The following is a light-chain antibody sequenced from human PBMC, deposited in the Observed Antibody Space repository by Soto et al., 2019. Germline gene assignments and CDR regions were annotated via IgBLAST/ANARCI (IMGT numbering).Light chain of an antibody. CDR3: QQRSNWPLLT. CDR1: QSVSNY. CDR2: DAS. Sequence: EIVLTQSPATLSLSPGERATLSCRASQSVSNYLAWYQQKPGQAPRLLIYDASNKSTGIPARFSVSESGTDFTHTISSLEPEDFAVYYCQQRSNWPLLTFGGGTKVEIK. V-gene: IGKV3-11*01. J-gene: IGKJ4*01.